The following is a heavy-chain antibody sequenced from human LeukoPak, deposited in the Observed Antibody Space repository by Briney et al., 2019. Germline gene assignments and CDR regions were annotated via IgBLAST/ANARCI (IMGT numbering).Heavy chain of an antibody. J-gene: IGHJ4*02. Sequence: ASVKVSCKASGYSFSGYYIHWVRQAPGQGLEWMGWINSKSGGTKYAQKFQGRVTMTRDTSISTAYMELSRLRSDDTAVYYCARGEELRYFDWLSSSCWGQGTLVTVSS. CDR1: GYSFSGYY. CDR3: ARGEELRYFDWLSSSC. CDR2: INSKSGGT. D-gene: IGHD3-9*01. V-gene: IGHV1-2*02.